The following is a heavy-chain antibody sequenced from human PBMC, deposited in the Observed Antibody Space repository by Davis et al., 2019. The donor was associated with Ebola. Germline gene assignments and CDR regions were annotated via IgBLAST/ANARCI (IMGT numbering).Heavy chain of an antibody. J-gene: IGHJ5*02. Sequence: MPGGSLRLSCTVSGGSISSSSYYWGWIRQPPGKGLEWIGNIYYSGSTYYNPSLKSRVTISVDTSKNQFSLKLSSVTAADTAVYYCARQKAVYTNSPEGWFDPWGQGTLVTVSS. D-gene: IGHD6-6*01. V-gene: IGHV4-39*01. CDR3: ARQKAVYTNSPEGWFDP. CDR1: GGSISSSSYY. CDR2: IYYSGST.